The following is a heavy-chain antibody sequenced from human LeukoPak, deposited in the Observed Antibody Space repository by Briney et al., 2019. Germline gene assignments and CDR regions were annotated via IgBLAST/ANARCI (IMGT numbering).Heavy chain of an antibody. D-gene: IGHD6-19*01. CDR2: INPSGGST. CDR1: GYTFTSYY. Sequence: GASVKVSCKASGYTFTSYYMHWVRQAPGQGLEWMGIINPSGGSTSYAQKFQGRVTMTRDTSTSTVYMELSSLRSEDTAVYYCARAFDKSSGWSHYYYYGMDVWGQGTTVTVSS. CDR3: ARAFDKSSGWSHYYYYGMDV. J-gene: IGHJ6*02. V-gene: IGHV1-46*01.